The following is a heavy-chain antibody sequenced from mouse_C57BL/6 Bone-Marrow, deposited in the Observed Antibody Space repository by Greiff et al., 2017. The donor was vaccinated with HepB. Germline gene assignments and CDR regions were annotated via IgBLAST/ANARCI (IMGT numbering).Heavy chain of an antibody. V-gene: IGHV1-55*01. CDR1: GYTFTSYW. J-gene: IGHJ1*03. D-gene: IGHD2-3*01. CDR2: IYPGSGST. CDR3: DSYDGYYWYFDV. Sequence: QVQLQQPGAELVKPGASVKMSCKASGYTFTSYWITWVKQRPGQGLEWIGDIYPGSGSTNYNEKFKSKATLTVDTSSSTTYMQLSSLTSEDSAVYYCDSYDGYYWYFDVWGTGTTVTVSA.